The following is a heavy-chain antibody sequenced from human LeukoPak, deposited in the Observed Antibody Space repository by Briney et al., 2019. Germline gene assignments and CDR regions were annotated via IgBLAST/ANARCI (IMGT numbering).Heavy chain of an antibody. V-gene: IGHV4-31*03. CDR3: ARDYTIHSSSWYHWFDP. Sequence: PSETLSLTCTVSGGSISSGGYYWSWIRQHPGKGLEWIGYIYYNGSTYYNPSLKSRVTISVDTSKNQFSLKLSSVTAADTAVYYCARDYTIHSSSWYHWFDPWGQGTLVTVSS. D-gene: IGHD6-13*01. CDR2: IYYNGST. CDR1: GGSISSGGYY. J-gene: IGHJ5*02.